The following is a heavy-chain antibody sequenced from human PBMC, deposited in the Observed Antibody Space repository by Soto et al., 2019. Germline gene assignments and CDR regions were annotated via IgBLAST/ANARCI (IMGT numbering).Heavy chain of an antibody. D-gene: IGHD6-13*01. V-gene: IGHV4-59*01. CDR2: INYSGST. CDR3: ARAPGYSSSWYYYYGMDV. CDR1: GGSISSYY. Sequence: SETLSLTCSVSGGSISSYYWIWIRQPPGKGLEWIGYINYSGSTNYNPSLKSRVTISVDTSKNQFSLKLSSVTAADTAVYYCARAPGYSSSWYYYYGMDVWGQGTTVTVSS. J-gene: IGHJ6*02.